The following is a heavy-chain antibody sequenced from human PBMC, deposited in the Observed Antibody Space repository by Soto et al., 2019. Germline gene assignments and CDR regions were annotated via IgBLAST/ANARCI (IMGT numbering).Heavy chain of an antibody. V-gene: IGHV4-30-4*01. D-gene: IGHD2-21*01. CDR2: IYDGRAT. J-gene: IGHJ4*02. CDR1: CGSINNVHYY. Sequence: QLPQSGPRLLRPSQTLFLTCTVSCGSINNVHYYCSLLRHSPDKGLEWIGVIYDGRATYNNPSLGSRVSISLDTSTNHFSLDLTAVSAADTAIYYCTRGLSVDKFDYWGKGTLVTVSS. CDR3: TRGLSVDKFDY.